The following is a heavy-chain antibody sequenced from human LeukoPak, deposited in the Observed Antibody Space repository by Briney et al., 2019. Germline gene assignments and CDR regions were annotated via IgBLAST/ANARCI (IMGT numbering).Heavy chain of an antibody. CDR1: GFTFSSYG. V-gene: IGHV3-33*08. J-gene: IGHJ4*02. D-gene: IGHD3-22*01. Sequence: GGSLRLSCAASGFTFSSYGMHWVRQAPGKGLEWVAVIWYDGSNKYYADSVKGRFTISRDNSKNTLYLQMNSLRAEDTAVYYCARAARYYDSGGQGAGFDYWGQGTLVTVSS. CDR2: IWYDGSNK. CDR3: ARAARYYDSGGQGAGFDY.